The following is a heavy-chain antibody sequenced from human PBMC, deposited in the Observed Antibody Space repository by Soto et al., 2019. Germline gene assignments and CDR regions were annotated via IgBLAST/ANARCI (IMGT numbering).Heavy chain of an antibody. J-gene: IGHJ5*02. Sequence: QVQLVQSGAEVKKPGASVKVSCKASGYTFTSYYMHWVRQAPGQGLEWMGIINPSGGSTIYAQKFQGRFTMNRETSTSTFYMELSSLRSEDTAVYYCARDRHPMVRGVKVNWFAPWGQGTLVTVSS. CDR3: ARDRHPMVRGVKVNWFAP. D-gene: IGHD3-10*01. V-gene: IGHV1-46*01. CDR1: GYTFTSYY. CDR2: INPSGGST.